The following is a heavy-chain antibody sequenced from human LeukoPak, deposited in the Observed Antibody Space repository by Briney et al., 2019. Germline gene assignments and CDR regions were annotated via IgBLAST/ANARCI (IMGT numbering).Heavy chain of an antibody. J-gene: IGHJ2*01. CDR2: ISFDGKIT. CDR3: VKESAADHWYFDL. V-gene: IGHV3-30*18. Sequence: PGMSPRLSCVASGFSFSSYSMNWVRQAPGKGLEWLAVISFDGKITIYGDSVRGRLTISRDNSKNTLYLQMDSLGVEDTAVYFCVKESAADHWYFDLWGRGTLVSVSS. CDR1: GFSFSSYS.